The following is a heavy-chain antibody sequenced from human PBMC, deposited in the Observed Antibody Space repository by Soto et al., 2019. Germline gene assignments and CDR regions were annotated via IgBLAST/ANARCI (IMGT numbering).Heavy chain of an antibody. CDR1: GFTVSSNY. J-gene: IGHJ3*02. D-gene: IGHD4-17*01. V-gene: IGHV3-53*01. Sequence: EVQLVESGGGLIQPGGSLRLSCAASGFTVSSNYMSWVRQAPGKGLEWVSVIYSGGSTYYADSVKGRFTISRDNSKNTLYLQMNSLRAQDTAVYYCARVANGNYGGNSPSAFDIWGQGTMVTVSS. CDR3: ARVANGNYGGNSPSAFDI. CDR2: IYSGGST.